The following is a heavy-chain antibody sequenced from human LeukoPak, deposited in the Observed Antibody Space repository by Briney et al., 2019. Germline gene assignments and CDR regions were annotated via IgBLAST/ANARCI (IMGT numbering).Heavy chain of an antibody. CDR2: ISYDGSNK. CDR1: RFTFSSYG. J-gene: IGHJ4*02. Sequence: GGSLRLYCAASRFTFSSYGMHWVRQAPGKGLEWVAVISYDGSNKYYADSVKGRFTISRDNSKNTLYLQMNSLRAEDTAVYYCAKAPSPWLPPGYWGQGTLVTVSS. CDR3: AKAPSPWLPPGY. V-gene: IGHV3-30*18. D-gene: IGHD3-9*01.